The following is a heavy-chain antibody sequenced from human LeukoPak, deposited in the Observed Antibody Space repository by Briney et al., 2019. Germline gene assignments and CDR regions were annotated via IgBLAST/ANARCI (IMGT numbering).Heavy chain of an antibody. CDR2: ISSSSSNI. D-gene: IGHD6-19*01. J-gene: IGHJ4*02. CDR3: ARVGRSGWTVDY. Sequence: GGSLRLSCAASGFDFSTYSIAWVRQAPGKGLEWVSYISSSSSNIYHADSVKGRFTISRDNAKNSLHLQMNSLRAEDTAVYYCARVGRSGWTVDYWGQGTLVTVSS. V-gene: IGHV3-48*04. CDR1: GFDFSTYS.